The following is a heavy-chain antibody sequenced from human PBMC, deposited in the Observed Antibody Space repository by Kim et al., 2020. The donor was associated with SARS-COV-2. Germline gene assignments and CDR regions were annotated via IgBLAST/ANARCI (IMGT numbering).Heavy chain of an antibody. D-gene: IGHD3-3*01. CDR3: ARVLIYDFWSGYLSDLYGMDV. V-gene: IGHV1-2*02. CDR2: INPNSGGT. CDR1: GYTFTGYY. J-gene: IGHJ6*02. Sequence: ASVKVSCKASGYTFTGYYMHWVRQAPGQGLEWMGWINPNSGGTNYAQKFQGRVTMTRDTSISTAYMELSRLRSDDTAVYYCARVLIYDFWSGYLSDLYGMDVWGQGTTVTVSS.